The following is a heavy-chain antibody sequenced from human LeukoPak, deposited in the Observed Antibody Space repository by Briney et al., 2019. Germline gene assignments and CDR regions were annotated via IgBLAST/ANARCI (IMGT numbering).Heavy chain of an antibody. D-gene: IGHD2-21*02. J-gene: IGHJ4*02. CDR3: ARGGAYCGGDCWAEPDFDY. CDR2: IIPIFGTA. CDR1: GYTFTSYY. Sequence: GASVKVSCKASGYTFTSYYMHWVRQAPGQGLEWMGGIIPIFGTANYAQKSQGRVTITADESTSTAYMELSSLRSEDTAVYYCARGGAYCGGDCWAEPDFDYWGQGTLVTVSS. V-gene: IGHV1-69*13.